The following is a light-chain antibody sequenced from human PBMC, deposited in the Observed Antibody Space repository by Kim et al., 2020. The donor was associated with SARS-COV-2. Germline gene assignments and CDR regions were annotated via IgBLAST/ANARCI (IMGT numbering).Light chain of an antibody. Sequence: QSITISCTGTSSDVGSYNLVSWYQQHPGKAPKLMIYEGSKRPSGVSNRFSGSKSGNTASLTISGLQAEDEADYYCCSYAGSSTLWVFGGGTQLTVL. CDR3: CSYAGSSTLWV. CDR1: SSDVGSYNL. CDR2: EGS. V-gene: IGLV2-23*01. J-gene: IGLJ3*02.